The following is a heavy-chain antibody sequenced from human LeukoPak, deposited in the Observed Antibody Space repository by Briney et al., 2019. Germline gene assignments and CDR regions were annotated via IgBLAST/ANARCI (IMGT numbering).Heavy chain of an antibody. Sequence: GGSLKLSCAATWFTVSSYQMSWFRQAPGKGLECFSFIYGGDSTYYADSVKGRFYIYRDSSKNTLCLQINSLRREDTALYYCARDNVVGHYYRGQGTLVTVSS. D-gene: IGHD2-21*01. J-gene: IGHJ4*02. CDR1: WFTVSSYQ. V-gene: IGHV3-53*01. CDR2: IYGGDST. CDR3: ARDNVVGHYY.